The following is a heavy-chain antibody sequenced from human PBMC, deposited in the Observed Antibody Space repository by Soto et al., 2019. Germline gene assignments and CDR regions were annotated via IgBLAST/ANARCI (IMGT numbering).Heavy chain of an antibody. CDR1: GGSISSYY. V-gene: IGHV4-59*01. D-gene: IGHD1-26*01. Sequence: PSETLSLTCTVSGGSISSYYWSWIRQPPGKGLEWIGYIYYSGSTNYNPSLKSRVTISVDTSKNQFSLKLSSVTAADTAVYYCEREFERWAFFDYWGQGTLVTAPQ. J-gene: IGHJ4*02. CDR2: IYYSGST. CDR3: EREFERWAFFDY.